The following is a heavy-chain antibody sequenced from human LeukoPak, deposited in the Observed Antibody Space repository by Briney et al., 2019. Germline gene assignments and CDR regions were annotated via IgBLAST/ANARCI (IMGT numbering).Heavy chain of an antibody. CDR1: GYTFTGYY. CDR2: INPNSGGT. V-gene: IGHV1-2*02. CDR3: ARAHYYDSSGYYRSYYYYGMDV. J-gene: IGHJ6*02. Sequence: ASVKVSCKASGYTFTGYYVNWVRQAPGQGLEWMGWINPNSGGTNYAQKFQGRVTMTRDTSISTAYMELSRLRSDDTAVYYCARAHYYDSSGYYRSYYYYGMDVWGQGTTVTVSS. D-gene: IGHD3-22*01.